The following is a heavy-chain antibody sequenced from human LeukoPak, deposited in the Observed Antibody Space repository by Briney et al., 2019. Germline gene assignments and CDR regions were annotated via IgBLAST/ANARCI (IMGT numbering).Heavy chain of an antibody. CDR1: GGSISSTSYY. CDR3: ARDVRGMVGSGSLPDY. CDR2: IYYTGST. V-gene: IGHV4-39*02. Sequence: SETLSLTCTVPGGSISSTSYYWGWIRQPPGKGLGWIGSIYYTGSTYYNPSVKSRVTISVDTSKNQFSLKLSSVTAADTAVYYCARDVRGMVGSGSLPDYWGQGTLVTVSS. J-gene: IGHJ4*02. D-gene: IGHD3-10*01.